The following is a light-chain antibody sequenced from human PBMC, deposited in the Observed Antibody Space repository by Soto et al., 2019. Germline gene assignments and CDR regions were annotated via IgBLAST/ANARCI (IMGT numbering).Light chain of an antibody. CDR2: GAS. V-gene: IGKV3-15*01. CDR1: QSVSSN. J-gene: IGKJ1*01. CDR3: QQYNNWPAWT. Sequence: ETVLTQSPATLSVSPGERATLXCRASQSVSSNLAWYQQKPGQAPRLLIYGASTRATGIPARFSGSGSGTEFTLTISSLQSEDFAVYYCQQYNNWPAWTFGQGTKVDIK.